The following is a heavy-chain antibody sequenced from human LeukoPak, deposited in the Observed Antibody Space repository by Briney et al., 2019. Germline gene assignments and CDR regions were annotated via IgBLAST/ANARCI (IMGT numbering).Heavy chain of an antibody. Sequence: MAPETLSLTCTVSGGSIGSYYWSWIRQPPGKGLEWIGYIYYSGSTKYNPSLKSRVTMSVDTSKNQFSLKLSSVTAADTAVYYCARKGYCSAGTCYVDYWGQGTLVTVSS. CDR3: ARKGYCSAGTCYVDY. D-gene: IGHD2-15*01. V-gene: IGHV4-59*01. CDR1: GGSIGSYY. J-gene: IGHJ4*02. CDR2: IYYSGST.